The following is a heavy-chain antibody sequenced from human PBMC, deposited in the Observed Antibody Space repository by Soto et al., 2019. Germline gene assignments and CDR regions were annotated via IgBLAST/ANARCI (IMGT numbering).Heavy chain of an antibody. V-gene: IGHV3-13*01. D-gene: IGHD6-6*01. Sequence: PGGSLRLSCAASGFTFSSYDMHWVRQATGKGLEWVSAIGTAGDTYYPGSVKGRFTISRENAKNSLYLQMNSLRAGDTAVYYCARGARSRYYYYYGMDVWGQGTTVTVSS. CDR1: GFTFSSYD. CDR2: IGTAGDT. CDR3: ARGARSRYYYYYGMDV. J-gene: IGHJ6*02.